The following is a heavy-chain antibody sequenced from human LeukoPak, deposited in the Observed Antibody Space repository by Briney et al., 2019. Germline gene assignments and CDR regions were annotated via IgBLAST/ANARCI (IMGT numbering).Heavy chain of an antibody. CDR3: ARDLTFGPYYYYGMDV. CDR2: IYYSGST. V-gene: IGHV4-39*07. CDR1: GGSISSSNYY. J-gene: IGHJ6*02. D-gene: IGHD3-9*01. Sequence: PSETLSLTCTVSGGSISSSNYYWGWIRQPPGKGLEWIGSIYYSGSTYYNPSLKSRVTISVDTSKNQFSLKLSSVTAADTAVYYCARDLTFGPYYYYGMDVWGQGTTVTVSS.